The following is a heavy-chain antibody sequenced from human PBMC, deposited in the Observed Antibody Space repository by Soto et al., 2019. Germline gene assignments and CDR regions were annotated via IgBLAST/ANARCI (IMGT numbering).Heavy chain of an antibody. J-gene: IGHJ4*02. D-gene: IGHD3-10*01. CDR3: AGVRRDYFDS. V-gene: IGHV1-69*02. CDR1: GGTLDTYT. Sequence: QVQLVQSGAEVKKPGSSVKVSCKTSGGTLDTYTFSWVRQAPGQGLEWVGRSIPILGLTNYAQKFQGRRTFTADKSTRTAYMELSGRTSEDTAVYYCAGVRRDYFDSWGQGTLVTVSS. CDR2: SIPILGLT.